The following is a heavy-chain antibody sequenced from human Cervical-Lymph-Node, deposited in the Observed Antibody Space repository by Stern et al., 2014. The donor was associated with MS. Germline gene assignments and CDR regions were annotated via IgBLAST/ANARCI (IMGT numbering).Heavy chain of an antibody. V-gene: IGHV4-59*12. J-gene: IGHJ6*02. Sequence: QLQLQESGPRLVKPSETLSLTCTVSVGSISSYYWTWLRQSPGKGLEWIGYINYSGATDYNPSLKSRVSISVDTSKNQFSLKLRSVTAADTAVYYCARDPGYGDYYYSGMDVWGQGTTVTVPS. CDR1: VGSISSYY. D-gene: IGHD4-17*01. CDR3: ARDPGYGDYYYSGMDV. CDR2: INYSGAT.